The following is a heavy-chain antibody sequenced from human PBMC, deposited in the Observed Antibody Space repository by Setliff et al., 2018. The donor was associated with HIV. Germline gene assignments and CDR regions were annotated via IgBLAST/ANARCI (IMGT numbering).Heavy chain of an antibody. CDR2: IYYSGST. CDR1: GGSISSYY. J-gene: IGHJ3*02. CDR3: ARNPCSGGSCPDAFDI. D-gene: IGHD2-15*01. V-gene: IGHV4-59*01. Sequence: SETLSLTCTVSGGSISSYYWSWIRQPPGKGLEWIGYIYYSGSTNYNPSLKSRVTISVDTSKNQFSLKLSSVTAADTDVYYCARNPCSGGSCPDAFDIWGQGTMVTVSS.